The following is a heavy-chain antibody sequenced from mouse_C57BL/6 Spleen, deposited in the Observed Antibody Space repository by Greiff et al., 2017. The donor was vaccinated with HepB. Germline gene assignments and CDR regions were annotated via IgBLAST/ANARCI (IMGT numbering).Heavy chain of an antibody. CDR2: IDPENGDT. J-gene: IGHJ2*01. CDR1: GFNIKDDY. Sequence: VQLKQSGAELVRPGASVKLSCTASGFNIKDDYMHWVKQRPEQGLEWIGWIDPENGDTEYASKFQSKATITADTSSNTAYLQLSSLTSEDTAVYYCTTPDSSGGLGYWGQGTTLTVSS. V-gene: IGHV14-4*01. CDR3: TTPDSSGGLGY. D-gene: IGHD3-2*02.